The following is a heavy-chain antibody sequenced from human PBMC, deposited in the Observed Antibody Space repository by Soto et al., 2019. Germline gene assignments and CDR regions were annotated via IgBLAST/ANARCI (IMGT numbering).Heavy chain of an antibody. CDR1: GGSIISNNW. CDR2: IYHSGST. D-gene: IGHD3-9*01. J-gene: IGHJ4*02. V-gene: IGHV4-4*02. CDR3: ARRDWSGSTSHFYFDY. Sequence: SETLSLTCAVSGGSIISNNWWNWVRQPPGKGLEWIGEIYHSGSTYYKPSLKSRVAMSVDTSKNQFSLKLTSATAADTAVYSSARRDWSGSTSHFYFDYWGQGVLVTVSS.